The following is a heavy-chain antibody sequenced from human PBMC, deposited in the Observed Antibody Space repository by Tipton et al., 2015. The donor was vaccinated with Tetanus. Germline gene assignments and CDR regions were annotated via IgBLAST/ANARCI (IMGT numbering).Heavy chain of an antibody. CDR3: AREADCSGGSCFSGDFDN. CDR2: SWYDGTDT. D-gene: IGHD2-15*01. CDR1: GFIFSSYG. J-gene: IGHJ4*02. V-gene: IGHV3-33*01. Sequence: SLRLSCAASGFIFSSYGIHWVRQARGKGLEWVAVSWYDGTDTYYAESVKGRFTLSRDNSKNTLYLQMSSLRVEDTAIYYCAREADCSGGSCFSGDFDNWGQGTQVTVSS.